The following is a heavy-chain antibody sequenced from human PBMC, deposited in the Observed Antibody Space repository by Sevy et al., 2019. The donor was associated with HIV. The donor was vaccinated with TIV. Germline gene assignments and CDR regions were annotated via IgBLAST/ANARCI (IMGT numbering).Heavy chain of an antibody. V-gene: IGHV3-23*01. CDR1: GFTFSSYA. J-gene: IGHJ5*02. D-gene: IGHD4-17*01. CDR3: AKLALAGPTTNSWFDP. CDR2: ISGSGGST. Sequence: GGSLRLSCAASGFTFSSYAMSWVRQAPGKGLEWVSAISGSGGSTYYADSVKGRFTISRDSSKNTLYLQMNSLRAEDTAVYYCAKLALAGPTTNSWFDPWGQGTLVTVSS.